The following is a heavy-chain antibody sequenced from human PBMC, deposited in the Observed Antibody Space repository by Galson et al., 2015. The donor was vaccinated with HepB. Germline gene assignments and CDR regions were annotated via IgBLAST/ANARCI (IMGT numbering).Heavy chain of an antibody. D-gene: IGHD2-2*02. CDR3: ARSDVYCSSTSCYRVDY. V-gene: IGHV1-2*02. Sequence: SVKVSCKASGYTFTGYYMHWVRQAPGQGLEWMGWINPNSGGTNYAQKFQGRVTMTRDTSISTAYMELSRLRSDDTAVYYCARSDVYCSSTSCYRVDYWGQGTLVTVSS. CDR2: INPNSGGT. CDR1: GYTFTGYY. J-gene: IGHJ4*02.